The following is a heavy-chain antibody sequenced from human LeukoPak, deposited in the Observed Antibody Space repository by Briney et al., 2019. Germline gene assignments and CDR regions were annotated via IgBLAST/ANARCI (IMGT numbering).Heavy chain of an antibody. D-gene: IGHD2-15*01. Sequence: GESLKISCKGSGYSFTSYWIGWVRQMPGKGLEWRGIIYPGDSDTRYSPSFQGQVTISADKSISTAYLQWSSLKASDTAMYYCARLEYCSGGSCYPNWFDPWGQGTLVTVSS. CDR3: ARLEYCSGGSCYPNWFDP. V-gene: IGHV5-51*01. J-gene: IGHJ5*02. CDR1: GYSFTSYW. CDR2: IYPGDSDT.